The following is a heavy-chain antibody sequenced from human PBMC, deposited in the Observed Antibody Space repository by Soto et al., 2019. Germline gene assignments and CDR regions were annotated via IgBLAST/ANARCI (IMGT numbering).Heavy chain of an antibody. CDR2: IYYSGST. D-gene: IGHD3-10*01. Sequence: PSETLSLTCTVSGGSISSYYWSWIRQPPGKGLEWIGYIYYSGSTNYNPSLKSRVTISVDTSKNQFSLKLSSVTAADTAVYYCAGHYYYGSGSYPKDYYYYGMDVWGQGTTVTVSS. V-gene: IGHV4-59*01. J-gene: IGHJ6*02. CDR1: GGSISSYY. CDR3: AGHYYYGSGSYPKDYYYYGMDV.